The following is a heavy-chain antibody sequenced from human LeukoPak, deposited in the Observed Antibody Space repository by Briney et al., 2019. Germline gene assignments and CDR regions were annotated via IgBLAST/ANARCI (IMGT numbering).Heavy chain of an antibody. D-gene: IGHD5-12*01. V-gene: IGHV4-38-2*02. J-gene: IGHJ4*02. CDR2: IYHSGST. CDR3: ARARSGYGGGEFDY. CDR1: GYSITSGYY. Sequence: SETLSLTCTVPGYSITSGYYWGWIRPPPGKGLEWIGSIYHSGSTYYNPSLKSRVTISVDASKNQFSLKLSSVTATDTAVYYCARARSGYGGGEFDYWGQGTLVTVSS.